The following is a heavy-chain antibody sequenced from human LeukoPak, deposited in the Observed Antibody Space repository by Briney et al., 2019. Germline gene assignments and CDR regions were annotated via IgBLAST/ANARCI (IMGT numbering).Heavy chain of an antibody. V-gene: IGHV3-30*18. Sequence: QPGRSLRLSCAASGFTFSSYGMHWVRQAPGKGLEWVAVISYDGSNKYYADSVKGRFTISRDNSKNTLYLQMNSLRAEDTAVYYCAKDPCDSSGYYLGGPDYWGQGTLVTVSS. CDR3: AKDPCDSSGYYLGGPDY. CDR1: GFTFSSYG. D-gene: IGHD3-22*01. J-gene: IGHJ4*02. CDR2: ISYDGSNK.